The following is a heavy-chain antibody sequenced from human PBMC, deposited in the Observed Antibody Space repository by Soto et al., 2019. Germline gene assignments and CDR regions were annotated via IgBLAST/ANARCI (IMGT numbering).Heavy chain of an antibody. Sequence: EVSLVESGGGVVRPGGSLRLSCAASGFGFDEYGMSWVRQGPGKGLEWVSGINRHGDSTGYADSVKGRFTISRDNAKNSLYLQMNGLRAVDTAFYYCARDHRWGYEYGDYGDSWGQGTLVTVSS. V-gene: IGHV3-20*04. D-gene: IGHD4-17*01. CDR3: ARDHRWGYEYGDYGDS. CDR2: INRHGDST. J-gene: IGHJ4*02. CDR1: GFGFDEYG.